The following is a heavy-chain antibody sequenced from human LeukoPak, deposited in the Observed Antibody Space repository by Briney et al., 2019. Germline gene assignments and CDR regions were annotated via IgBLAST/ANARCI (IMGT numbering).Heavy chain of an antibody. CDR2: ITDDGTT. D-gene: IGHD1-26*01. V-gene: IGHV3-74*03. J-gene: IGHJ4*02. CDR1: GFTFSSAW. CDR3: VRDRVGPDY. Sequence: GGSLRLSCGAFGFTFSSAWMHWVRQAPGTGLVWVSRITDDGTTTYADSVKGRFTISRDNTKNTLYLQMNSLRAEDTAVYYCVRDRVGPDYWGQGTLVTVSS.